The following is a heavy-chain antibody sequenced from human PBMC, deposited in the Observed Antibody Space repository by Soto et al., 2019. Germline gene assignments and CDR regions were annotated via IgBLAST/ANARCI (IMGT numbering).Heavy chain of an antibody. CDR2: ISGSGGST. J-gene: IGHJ6*02. Sequence: GGALRHSCAASGFTFSSYAMNWLRQAPGKGLEWVSAISGSGGSTYYADSVKGRFTISRDNSKNTLYLQMNSLRAEDTAVYYCAKERYSGSPGTYYYYGMDVWSQGT. CDR3: AKERYSGSPGTYYYYGMDV. V-gene: IGHV3-23*01. D-gene: IGHD1-26*01. CDR1: GFTFSSYA.